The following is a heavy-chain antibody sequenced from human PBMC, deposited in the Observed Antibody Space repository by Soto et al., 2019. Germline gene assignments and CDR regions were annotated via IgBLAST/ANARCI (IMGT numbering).Heavy chain of an antibody. CDR1: GYTFTSYY. CDR3: ARGGLSSLFGYYFAY. Sequence: ASVKVSCKASGYTFTSYYMHWVRQAPGQGLEWMGIINPSGGSTSYAQKFQGRVTITRDTSASTAYMELSSLRSEDTAVYYCARGGLSSLFGYYFAYWGQGTLVTVSS. V-gene: IGHV1-46*01. J-gene: IGHJ4*02. D-gene: IGHD3-10*01. CDR2: INPSGGST.